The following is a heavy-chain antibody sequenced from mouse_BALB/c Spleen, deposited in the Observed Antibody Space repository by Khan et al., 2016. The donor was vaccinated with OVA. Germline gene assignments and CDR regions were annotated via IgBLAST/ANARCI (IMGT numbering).Heavy chain of an antibody. V-gene: IGHV1S132*01. CDR2: IFPGTGTT. CDR1: GYTFTSYW. Sequence: QVQLKESGAELVKPGASVKLSCKTSGYTFTSYWIQWVKQRPGQGLGWIGQIFPGTGTTYYNENFKGKATLTVDTSSSTAYIQLSSLTSEGPAVYFGARGYFGNYECVYWGQGTLVTVSP. CDR3: ARGYFGNYECVY. D-gene: IGHD2-1*01. J-gene: IGHJ3*01.